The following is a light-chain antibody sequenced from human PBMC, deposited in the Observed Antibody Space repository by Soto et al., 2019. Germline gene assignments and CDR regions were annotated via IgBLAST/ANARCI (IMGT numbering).Light chain of an antibody. V-gene: IGLV3-1*01. J-gene: IGLJ1*01. Sequence: ELTQPPSVSVSPGHTATISCSGDKLGEKYVCWYQQKPGQSPVLVIYQDRKRPSGIPERFSGSNSGNTATLIISGTQLVDEADYYCQAWDTTAYVFGTGTKLTVL. CDR1: KLGEKY. CDR3: QAWDTTAYV. CDR2: QDR.